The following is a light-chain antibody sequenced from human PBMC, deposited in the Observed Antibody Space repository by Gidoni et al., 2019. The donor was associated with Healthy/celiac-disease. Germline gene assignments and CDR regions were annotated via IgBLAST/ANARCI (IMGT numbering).Light chain of an antibody. V-gene: IGKV1-33*01. CDR2: DAS. CDR1: QDISNY. Sequence: DIQMTQSPSSLSASVGDRVTITCQASQDISNYLNWYQQKPGKAPKLLIYDASNLETGVPSRFSGSGSGTDFTFTISSLQPEDIATYYCQQYDNLPSFTFGPXTKVDIK. J-gene: IGKJ3*01. CDR3: QQYDNLPSFT.